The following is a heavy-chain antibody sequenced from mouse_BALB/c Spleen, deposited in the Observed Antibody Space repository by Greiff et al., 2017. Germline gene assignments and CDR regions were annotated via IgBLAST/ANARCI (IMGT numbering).Heavy chain of an antibody. J-gene: IGHJ2*01. CDR1: GYSITSDYA. Sequence: EVKLQESGPGLVKPSQSLSLTCTVTGYSITSDYAWNWIRQFPGNKLEWMGYISYSGSTSYNPSLKSRISITRDTSKNQFFLQLNSVTTEDTATYYCAKGGDYYGSLFDYWGQGTTLTVSS. CDR3: AKGGDYYGSLFDY. CDR2: ISYSGST. D-gene: IGHD1-2*01. V-gene: IGHV3-2*02.